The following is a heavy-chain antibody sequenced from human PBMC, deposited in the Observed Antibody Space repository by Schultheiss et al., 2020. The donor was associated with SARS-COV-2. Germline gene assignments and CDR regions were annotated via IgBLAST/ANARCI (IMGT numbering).Heavy chain of an antibody. D-gene: IGHD6-6*01. J-gene: IGHJ4*02. Sequence: SVKVSCKASGGTFSSYAISWVRQAPGQGLEWMGRIIPILGIANYAQKFQGRVTITADKSTSTAYMELSSLRSEDTAVYYCARDGSSSAGGFDYWGQGTLVTVSS. V-gene: IGHV1-69*04. CDR2: IIPILGIA. CDR3: ARDGSSSAGGFDY. CDR1: GGTFSSYA.